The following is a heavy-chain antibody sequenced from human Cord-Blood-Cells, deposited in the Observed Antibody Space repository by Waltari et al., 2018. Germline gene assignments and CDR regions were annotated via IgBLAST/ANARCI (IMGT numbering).Heavy chain of an antibody. CDR1: GFPFSSHG. Sequence: QGQLVESGGGVVQPGRSLRLSCASSGFPFSSHGLPCVRQAAGKGLEWLAVKWYDGSNKYYADSVKGRFTISRDNSKNTLYLQMNSLRAEDTAVYYCARDRRIAARHDAFDIWGQGTMVTVSS. CDR2: KWYDGSNK. D-gene: IGHD6-6*01. CDR3: ARDRRIAARHDAFDI. V-gene: IGHV3-33*01. J-gene: IGHJ3*02.